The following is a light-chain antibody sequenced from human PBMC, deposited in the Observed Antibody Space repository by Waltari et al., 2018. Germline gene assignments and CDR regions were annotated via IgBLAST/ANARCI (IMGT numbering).Light chain of an antibody. Sequence: EIVLTQSPATLSLSPGEGPNLTCRASANAFQYVAWYQQRPGQAPRLLISDASNRATGVPDRFAAFGSGTDFTLTISSLEPEDFAVYYCQQRNDWPLTFGGGTRVEIK. CDR1: ANAFQY. J-gene: IGKJ4*01. V-gene: IGKV3-11*01. CDR3: QQRNDWPLT. CDR2: DAS.